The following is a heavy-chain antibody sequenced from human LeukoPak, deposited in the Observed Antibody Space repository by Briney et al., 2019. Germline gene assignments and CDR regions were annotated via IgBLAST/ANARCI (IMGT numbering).Heavy chain of an antibody. J-gene: IGHJ6*03. CDR3: ARDQGGSYFFGHKKYYYYMDV. D-gene: IGHD1-26*01. CDR2: INPNSSGT. V-gene: IGHV1-2*02. CDR1: GYTFTGYY. Sequence: ASVKVSCKASGYTFTGYYMHWVRQAPGQGLEWMGWINPNSSGTNYAQKFQGRVTMTRDTSISTAYMELSRLRSDDTAVYYCARDQGGSYFFGHKKYYYYMDVWGKGTTVIVSS.